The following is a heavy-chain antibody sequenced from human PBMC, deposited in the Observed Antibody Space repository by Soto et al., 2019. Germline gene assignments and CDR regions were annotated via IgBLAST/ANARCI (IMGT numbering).Heavy chain of an antibody. CDR3: ARGGTGSGSYYDYYYGMDV. CDR1: GGSISSYY. Sequence: PSETLSLTCTVSGGSISSYYWSWIRQPPGKGLEWIGYIYYSGSTNYNPSLKGRVTISVDTSKNQFSLKLSSVTAADTAVYYCARGGTGSGSYYDYYYGMDVWGQGTTVTVSS. CDR2: IYYSGST. V-gene: IGHV4-59*01. D-gene: IGHD3-10*01. J-gene: IGHJ6*02.